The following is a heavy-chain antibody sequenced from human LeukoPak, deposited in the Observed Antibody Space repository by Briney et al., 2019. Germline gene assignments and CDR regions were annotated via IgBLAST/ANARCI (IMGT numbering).Heavy chain of an antibody. CDR2: IYYSGST. Sequence: SETLSLTCTVSGGSISSYYWSWIRQPPGKGLEWIGYIYYSGSTDYNPSLKSRVTISVETSKNQFSLKLSSVTAVGTAVYYCARGRSFDYWGQGTLVTVSS. CDR3: ARGRSFDY. V-gene: IGHV4-59*01. CDR1: GGSISSYY. D-gene: IGHD3-10*01. J-gene: IGHJ4*02.